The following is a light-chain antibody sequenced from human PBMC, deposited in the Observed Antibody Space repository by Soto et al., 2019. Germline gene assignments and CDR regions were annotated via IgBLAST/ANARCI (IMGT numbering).Light chain of an antibody. CDR2: SQN. J-gene: IGLJ3*02. CDR1: RSNIGNNH. CDR3: QAYDYSLTASV. V-gene: IGLV1-47*02. Sequence: QSVLTQPPSASGTPGQRVAISCSGSRSNIGNNHVYWYQQLPGTAPKLLIYSQNQRPAGVPARFSGSKSGTSASLAISGLRSEDEAAYYCQAYDYSLTASVFGGGTQLTVL.